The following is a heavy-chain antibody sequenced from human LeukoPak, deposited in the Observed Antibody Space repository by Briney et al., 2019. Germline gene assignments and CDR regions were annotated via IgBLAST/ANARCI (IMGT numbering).Heavy chain of an antibody. J-gene: IGHJ4*02. CDR1: GFTFSSYA. CDR2: ISGRGGST. D-gene: IGHD3-3*01. Sequence: GGSLRLSCAASGFTFSSYAMSWVRQAPGKGLEWVSAISGRGGSTYYADSVKGRFTISRDNPKKTLYLQMNSLRAEDMAVYYCAKDKTHDFWSGAFFDYWGQGTLVTVSS. CDR3: AKDKTHDFWSGAFFDY. V-gene: IGHV3-23*01.